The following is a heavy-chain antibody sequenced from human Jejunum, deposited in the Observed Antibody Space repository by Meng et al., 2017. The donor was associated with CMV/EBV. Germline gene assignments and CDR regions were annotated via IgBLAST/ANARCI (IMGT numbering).Heavy chain of an antibody. CDR2: IDLDGGGT. Sequence: SGFNFDDYTMHWIRRVPGKGLEWVSLIDLDGGGTYYADSVKGRFTISRDNSKNSLYLQMNNLRSEDTAFYYCAKDLGSSSHAFDYWGQGTLVTVSS. CDR1: GFNFDDYT. J-gene: IGHJ4*02. D-gene: IGHD6-6*01. CDR3: AKDLGSSSHAFDY. V-gene: IGHV3-43*01.